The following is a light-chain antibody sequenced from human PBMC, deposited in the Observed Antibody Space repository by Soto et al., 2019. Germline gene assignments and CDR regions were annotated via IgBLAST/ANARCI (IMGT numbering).Light chain of an antibody. Sequence: ILLTQSPGTLSRSPGDRGALGCRASQSVSNDYFDWYQQKRDQAPRLLIYGAYKRGSGIPDRFGGSGSGTDFPLNISRLETEDFAVYYCQEYGSSGTFGQGTKVDIK. J-gene: IGKJ1*01. CDR2: GAY. CDR3: QEYGSSGT. CDR1: QSVSNDY. V-gene: IGKV3-20*01.